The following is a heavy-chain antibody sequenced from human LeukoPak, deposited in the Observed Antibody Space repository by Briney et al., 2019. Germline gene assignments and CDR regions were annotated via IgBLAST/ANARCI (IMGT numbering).Heavy chain of an antibody. CDR1: GGSISSSSYY. CDR3: ARDDSSGYYRYNWFDP. D-gene: IGHD3-22*01. J-gene: IGHJ5*02. Sequence: SETLSLTCTVSGGSISSSSYYWGWIRQPPGKGLEWIGSIYYSGSTYYNPSLKSRVTISVDTSKNQFSLKLSSVTAADTAVYYCARDDSSGYYRYNWFDPWGQGTLVTVSS. V-gene: IGHV4-39*07. CDR2: IYYSGST.